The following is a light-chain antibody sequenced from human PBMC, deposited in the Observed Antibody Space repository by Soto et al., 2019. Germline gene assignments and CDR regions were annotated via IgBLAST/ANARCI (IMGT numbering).Light chain of an antibody. CDR3: RQRSNWPPGIT. V-gene: IGKV3-11*01. Sequence: EIVLTQSPATLSLSLGQRVSISCRASQSVSSYLAWYQQKPGQAPRLLISDASHRATDIPARFSGSGAGTDFTLTISSLEPADFSVYYCRQRSNWPPGITFGQGTRLEIK. J-gene: IGKJ5*01. CDR1: QSVSSY. CDR2: DAS.